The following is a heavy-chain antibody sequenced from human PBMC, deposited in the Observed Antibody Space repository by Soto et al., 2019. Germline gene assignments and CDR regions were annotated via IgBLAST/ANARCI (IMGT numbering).Heavy chain of an antibody. D-gene: IGHD2-15*01. J-gene: IGHJ6*02. Sequence: LRLSCAASGFTFSSYGMHWVRQAAGKGLEWVAVISYDGSNKDYADSVKGRFTISRDNSKNTLYLQMNSLRAEDTAVYYCAKGSGSGDRYYYYGMDVWGQGTTVTVSS. CDR3: AKGSGSGDRYYYYGMDV. CDR1: GFTFSSYG. CDR2: ISYDGSNK. V-gene: IGHV3-30*18.